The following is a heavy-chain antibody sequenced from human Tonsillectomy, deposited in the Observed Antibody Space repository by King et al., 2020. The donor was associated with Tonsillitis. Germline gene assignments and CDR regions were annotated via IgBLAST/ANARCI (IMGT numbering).Heavy chain of an antibody. CDR3: VRDPGLLGYY. V-gene: IGHV3-23*04. Sequence: VQLVESGGDLLQPGGSLRLSCAASKFTYSSYAMSWVRQAQGKGLEWISTISGSGSGTYYSDSVKGRFTISRDNTKNTLSLQMNSLRAEDTAKYFCVRDPGLLGYYWGQGTLVTVSS. CDR2: ISGSGSGT. D-gene: IGHD2-8*02. CDR1: KFTYSSYA. J-gene: IGHJ4*02.